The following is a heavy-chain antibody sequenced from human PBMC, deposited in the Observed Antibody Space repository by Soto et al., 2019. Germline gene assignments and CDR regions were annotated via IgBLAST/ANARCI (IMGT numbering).Heavy chain of an antibody. CDR1: GYTFTIYG. Sequence: QVQLVQSGGEVKKPGASVKVSCKASGYTFTIYGINWVRQAPGQGLKWMGWISPDNVKTNYAKKLQGRVTMTTDTXESTAYMELRSLRSDDTAVYYCARALGYSGYAGMDVWGQGTTVTVSS. J-gene: IGHJ6*02. D-gene: IGHD5-12*01. V-gene: IGHV1-18*01. CDR2: ISPDNVKT. CDR3: ARALGYSGYAGMDV.